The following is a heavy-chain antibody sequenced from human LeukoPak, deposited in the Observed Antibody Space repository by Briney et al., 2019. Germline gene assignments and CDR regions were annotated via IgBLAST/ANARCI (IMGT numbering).Heavy chain of an antibody. D-gene: IGHD3-16*01. CDR3: TRLLPTSHHFFAS. J-gene: IGHJ4*02. CDR2: IYGGGSA. CDR1: GFTVSNDY. Sequence: GRSLRLSCAASGFTVSNDYMSWVRQAPGKGLEWVSVIYGGGSAYYADSVRGRFTISRDNSENTLFLQMNSLRAEDTAVYYCTRLLPTSHHFFASWGQGTLVSVSS. V-gene: IGHV3-53*01.